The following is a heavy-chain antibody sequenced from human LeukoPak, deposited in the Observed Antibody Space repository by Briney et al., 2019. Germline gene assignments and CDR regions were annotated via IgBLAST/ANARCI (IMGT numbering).Heavy chain of an antibody. CDR1: GGSISSYY. CDR2: IYTSGST. CDR3: ARLIHSSSWYYFDY. J-gene: IGHJ4*02. Sequence: SETLSLTCTVSGGSISSYYWSWIRQPAGKGLEWIGHIYTSGSTNYNPSLKSRVTMSVDTSRNQFSLKLSSVTAADTAVYYCARLIHSSSWYYFDYWGQGTLVTVSS. V-gene: IGHV4-4*07. D-gene: IGHD6-13*01.